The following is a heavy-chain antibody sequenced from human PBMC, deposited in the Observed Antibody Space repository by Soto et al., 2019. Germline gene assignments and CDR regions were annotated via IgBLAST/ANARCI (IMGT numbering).Heavy chain of an antibody. CDR2: IYDSGST. Sequence: PSETLSLTCTVSGGSVSSGSHFWSWIRQPPGKGLEWIGYIYDSGSTDYNPSLKSRVTISVDTSKNHFSLRLSSVTAADTAMYYCWALSSYYLDLWGQGILVTVSS. J-gene: IGHJ4*02. D-gene: IGHD2-2*01. CDR3: WALSSYYLDL. CDR1: GGSVSSGSHF. V-gene: IGHV4-61*03.